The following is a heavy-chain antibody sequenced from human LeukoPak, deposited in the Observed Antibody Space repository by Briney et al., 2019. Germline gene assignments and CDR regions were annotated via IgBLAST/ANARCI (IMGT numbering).Heavy chain of an antibody. Sequence: GGSLRLSCAASGFTFSSHAMSWVRQAPGKGLEWVSANSGSGGSTYYVDSVRGRFTISRDNSKNTLYLQMNSLRAEDTAIYYCAKDTVGSGWYEGFDYWGQGTLVTVSS. J-gene: IGHJ4*02. D-gene: IGHD6-19*01. CDR2: NSGSGGST. V-gene: IGHV3-23*01. CDR1: GFTFSSHA. CDR3: AKDTVGSGWYEGFDY.